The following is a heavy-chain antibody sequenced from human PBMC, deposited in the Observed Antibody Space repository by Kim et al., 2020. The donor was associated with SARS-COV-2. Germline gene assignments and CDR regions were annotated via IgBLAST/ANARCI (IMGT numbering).Heavy chain of an antibody. Sequence: GGSLRLSCAASGFTFSNAWMSWVRQAPGKGLEWVGRIKSKTDGGTTDYAAPVKGRFTISRDDSKNTLYLQMNSLKTEDTAVYYCTTDYGTIFGVEVYYYYYMDVWGKGTTVTVSS. CDR2: IKSKTDGGTT. CDR3: TTDYGTIFGVEVYYYYYMDV. D-gene: IGHD3-3*01. CDR1: GFTFSNAW. V-gene: IGHV3-15*01. J-gene: IGHJ6*03.